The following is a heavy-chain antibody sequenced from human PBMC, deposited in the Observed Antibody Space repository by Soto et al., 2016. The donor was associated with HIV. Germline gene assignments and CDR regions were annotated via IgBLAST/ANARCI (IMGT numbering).Heavy chain of an antibody. D-gene: IGHD6-19*01. Sequence: EVQLVESGGGLVKPGESLRLSCAASGFTFNSYSINWVRQAPGKGLEWVSSISSSSFYIYYADSVKGRFTISRDNAKNSLYLQMNSLRAEDTAVYYCARDRASSGWTRYYYYGMEVWGQGTTVTVSS. J-gene: IGHJ6*02. V-gene: IGHV3-21*06. CDR1: GFTFNSYS. CDR3: ARDRASSGWTRYYYYGMEV. CDR2: ISSSSFYI.